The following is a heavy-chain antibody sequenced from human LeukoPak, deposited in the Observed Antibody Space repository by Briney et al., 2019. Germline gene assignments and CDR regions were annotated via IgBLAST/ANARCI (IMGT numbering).Heavy chain of an antibody. Sequence: GGSLRLSCAASGFTFSSYSMNWVRQAPGKGLEGVSSISSSSSYIYYADSVKGRFTISRDNAKNSLYLQMNSLRAEETAVYYCARGGYNWTDGVFDYWGQGTLVTVSS. CDR2: ISSSSSYI. V-gene: IGHV3-21*01. CDR3: ARGGYNWTDGVFDY. CDR1: GFTFSSYS. D-gene: IGHD1-1*01. J-gene: IGHJ4*02.